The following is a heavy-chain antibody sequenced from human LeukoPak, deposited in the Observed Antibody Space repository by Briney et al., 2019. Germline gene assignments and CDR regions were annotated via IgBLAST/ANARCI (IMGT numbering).Heavy chain of an antibody. CDR1: GGSINNYY. D-gene: IGHD3-10*01. V-gene: IGHV4-4*07. J-gene: IGHJ3*01. CDR2: IYTRGST. CDR3: TRGRYWRAATCSGGDAFDV. Sequence: SETLSLTCTASGGSINNYYWSWIRQPAGKLLEWIGRIYTRGSTNYNPSLKSRVTMSVDKSNNQFSLKLSSVTAADTAVYYCTRGRYWRAATCSGGDAFDVWGQGTMVSVSS.